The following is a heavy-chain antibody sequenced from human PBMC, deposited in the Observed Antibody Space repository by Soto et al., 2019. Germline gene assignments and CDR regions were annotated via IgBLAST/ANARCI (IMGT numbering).Heavy chain of an antibody. CDR2: ISAYNGNT. Sequence: GASVKVSCKASGYTFTSYGISWVRQAPGQGLEWMGWISAYNGNTNYAQKLQGRVTMTTDTSTSTAYMELRSLRSDDTAVYYCAXVFNYYDSSGYHYYFDYWGQGTLVTVSS. J-gene: IGHJ4*02. CDR1: GYTFTSYG. V-gene: IGHV1-18*01. D-gene: IGHD3-22*01. CDR3: AXVFNYYDSSGYHYYFDY.